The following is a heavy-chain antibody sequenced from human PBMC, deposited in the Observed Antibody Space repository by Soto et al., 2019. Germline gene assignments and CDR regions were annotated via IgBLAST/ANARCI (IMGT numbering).Heavy chain of an antibody. D-gene: IGHD3-22*01. Sequence: EVQLVESGGGLVQPGGSLRLSCAASGFTFSSYWMHWVRQAPGKGLVWVSRINSDGSSTSYADSVKGRFTISRDNAKNTLYLQMNSLRAEDTAVYYCSTYYYDRGVNWFDPWGQGTLVTVSS. CDR3: STYYYDRGVNWFDP. CDR2: INSDGSST. CDR1: GFTFSSYW. J-gene: IGHJ5*02. V-gene: IGHV3-74*01.